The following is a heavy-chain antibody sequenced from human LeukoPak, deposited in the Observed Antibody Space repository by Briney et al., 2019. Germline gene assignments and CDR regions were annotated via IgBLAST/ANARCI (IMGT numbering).Heavy chain of an antibody. CDR3: AQHYYDSSGLDYFDC. J-gene: IGHJ4*02. D-gene: IGHD3-22*01. CDR2: IYYSGST. Sequence: SETLSLTCTVSGGSISSHYWSWIRQPPGKGLEWIGYIYYSGSTNYNPSLTSRLTISVDTSKNQFSLKLSSVTAADTAVYYCAQHYYDSSGLDYFDCWGQGTLVTVSS. CDR1: GGSISSHY. V-gene: IGHV4-59*11.